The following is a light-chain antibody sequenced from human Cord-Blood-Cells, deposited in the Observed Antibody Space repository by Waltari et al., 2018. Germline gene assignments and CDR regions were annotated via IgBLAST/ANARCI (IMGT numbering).Light chain of an antibody. V-gene: IGKV1-33*01. J-gene: IGKJ2*01. CDR2: DAS. CDR3: QQYDNLPMYT. Sequence: DIQMTQAPSSLSASVGDRFTITCQASQDISNYLNWYQQKPGQAPKLLIYDASNLETGVPSRFSGSGSGSALTFTIRSLQPEDIATYYCQQYDNLPMYTFGQGTKLEIK. CDR1: QDISNY.